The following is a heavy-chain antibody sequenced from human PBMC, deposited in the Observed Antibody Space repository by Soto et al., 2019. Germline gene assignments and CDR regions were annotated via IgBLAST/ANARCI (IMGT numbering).Heavy chain of an antibody. CDR2: MYYSGSS. J-gene: IGHJ4*02. V-gene: IGHV4-39*01. Sequence: QLQLQESGPGLVKPSETLSLTCSVSGGSISSRTFWWAWIRQPPGKGLEWIGDMYYSGSSYSSPSLKSRVTLSVDTSKNQLSLKLNSVTAADTAVYYCARHPRDDYNYGGSGIFHYWGQGTLVTVSS. CDR1: GGSISSRTFW. D-gene: IGHD4-4*01. CDR3: ARHPRDDYNYGGSGIFHY.